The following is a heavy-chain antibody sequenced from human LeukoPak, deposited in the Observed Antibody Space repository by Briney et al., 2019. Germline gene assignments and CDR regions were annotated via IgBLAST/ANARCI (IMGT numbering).Heavy chain of an antibody. D-gene: IGHD3-3*01. CDR2: IYYSGST. J-gene: IGHJ4*02. CDR1: GGSTSSYY. Sequence: SETLSLTCTVSGGSTSSYYWSWIRQPPGKGLEWIGYIYYSGSTNYNPSLKSRVTISVDTSKNQFSLKLSSVTAADTAVYYCASWSGYGGFDYWGQGTLVTVSS. V-gene: IGHV4-59*01. CDR3: ASWSGYGGFDY.